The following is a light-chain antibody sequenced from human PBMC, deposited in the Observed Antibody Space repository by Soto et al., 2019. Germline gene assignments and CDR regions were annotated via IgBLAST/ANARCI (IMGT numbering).Light chain of an antibody. CDR3: QQYHNWWT. CDR1: QRINTSY. V-gene: IGKV3-20*01. J-gene: IGKJ1*01. CDR2: GAS. Sequence: VVLTQSPGTLSLSPGERATLSCRASQRINTSYLAWYQQKPGQAPRLIVSGASIRATGIPDRFSGSGSGTDFTLTISRLEPEDFAVYYCQQYHNWWTFGQGTKVDIK.